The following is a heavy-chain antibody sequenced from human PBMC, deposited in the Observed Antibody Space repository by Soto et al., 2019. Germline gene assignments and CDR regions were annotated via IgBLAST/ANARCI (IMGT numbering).Heavy chain of an antibody. V-gene: IGHV4-34*01. CDR1: GGSFSGYY. CDR3: ESRSGLWYFDL. Sequence: QVQLQQWGAGLLKPSETLSLTCAVYGGSFSGYYWSWIRQPPGKGLEWIGEINHSGSTNYNPSLKRRVTISVGTSKNQSSLKLSSVTAEDTAVYYCESRSGLWYFDLWGLGTLVTVSS. CDR2: INHSGST. J-gene: IGHJ2*01. D-gene: IGHD6-25*01.